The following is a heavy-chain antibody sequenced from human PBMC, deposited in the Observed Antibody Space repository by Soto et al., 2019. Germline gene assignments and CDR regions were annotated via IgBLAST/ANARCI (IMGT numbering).Heavy chain of an antibody. CDR3: ARVAPEYSSTPRRFNF. CDR1: GSTFGIYA. J-gene: IGHJ4*02. D-gene: IGHD6-13*01. Sequence: GGSLRLSCAASGSTFGIYAMSWVRQAPGKGLEWVSSISGSGGSIYYAHSVKGRFTISRDKTRNTLNLQMNSLRAEDTAVYHCARVAPEYSSTPRRFNFWGQGPLVTVAS. V-gene: IGHV3-23*01. CDR2: ISGSGGSI.